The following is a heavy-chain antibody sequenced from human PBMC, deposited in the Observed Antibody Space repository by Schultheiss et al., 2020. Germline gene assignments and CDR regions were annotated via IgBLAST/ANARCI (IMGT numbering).Heavy chain of an antibody. CDR2: ISPSGENA. CDR3: ARGCSHGCHGVDY. V-gene: IGHV1-46*01. J-gene: IGHJ4*02. D-gene: IGHD2-8*01. Sequence: ASVKVSCKAAGYSFTDYYMHWVRQAPGQGPEWMGVISPSGENAGSAPNFQARVTMTSDTSTGTAYMELGSLTSDDTAVYYCARGCSHGCHGVDYWGQGTLVTVSS. CDR1: GYSFTDYY.